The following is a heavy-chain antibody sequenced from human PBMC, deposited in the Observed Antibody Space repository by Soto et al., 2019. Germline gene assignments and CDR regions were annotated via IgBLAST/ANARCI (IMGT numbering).Heavy chain of an antibody. D-gene: IGHD6-13*01. CDR1: CFTFSNTG. CDR3: ARDAPIFPTAGYSSSWYGLDD. J-gene: IGHJ4*02. Sequence: GAPVKGSWKASCFTFSNTGISSGRPAPGQKPEGMGWISAYNGNTNYAQKLQGRVTMTTDTSTSTAYMELRSLRSDDTAVYYCARDAPIFPTAGYSSSWYGLDDWGQGSLVTGSS. V-gene: IGHV1-18*01. CDR2: ISAYNGNT.